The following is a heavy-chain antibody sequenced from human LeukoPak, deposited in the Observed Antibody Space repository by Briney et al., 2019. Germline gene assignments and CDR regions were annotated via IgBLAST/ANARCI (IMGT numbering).Heavy chain of an antibody. D-gene: IGHD6-19*01. V-gene: IGHV1-8*01. Sequence: GASVKVSCKASGYAFTSYDVHWVRQGIGQGLEGMGWMNPNSGDTGYTEKFQDRVTMTRDNSRRVAYMQLSSLRSDDTAVYYCAISSAWYHDGFDIWGQGTMVSVSS. CDR2: MNPNSGDT. CDR1: GYAFTSYD. J-gene: IGHJ3*02. CDR3: AISSAWYHDGFDI.